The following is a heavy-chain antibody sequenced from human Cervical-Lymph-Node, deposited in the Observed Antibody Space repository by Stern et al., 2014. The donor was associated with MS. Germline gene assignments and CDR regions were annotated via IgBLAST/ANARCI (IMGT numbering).Heavy chain of an antibody. V-gene: IGHV5-51*01. J-gene: IGHJ6*02. CDR3: ARQEGSRHYGLDV. D-gene: IGHD6-6*01. CDR2: IYPGDSDT. Sequence: EVQLVESGAAVKKSGASLKISCKGSGYSFTAYWITWVRQMPGQGLEWMGIIYPGDSDTRYSPSCQGQVTISADKSTRTAYLQWSSLKASDTAMYYCARQEGSRHYGLDVWGQGTTVTVSS. CDR1: GYSFTAYW.